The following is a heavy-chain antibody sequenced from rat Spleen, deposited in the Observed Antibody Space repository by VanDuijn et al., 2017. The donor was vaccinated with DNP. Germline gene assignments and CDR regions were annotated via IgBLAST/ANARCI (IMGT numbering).Heavy chain of an antibody. CDR1: GFIFSSFP. J-gene: IGHJ2*01. CDR3: ARHVLPLRIWDY. CDR2: ISTSGDST. V-gene: IGHV5-46*01. Sequence: EVQLVESGGGLVQPGRSMKLSCVASGFIFSSFPMAWVRQAPTKGLEWVANISTSGDSTYYRDSVKGRFTISRDKAKTTLYLQMNSLRSEDMATYYCARHVLPLRIWDYWGQGVMVTVSS. D-gene: IGHD1-6*01.